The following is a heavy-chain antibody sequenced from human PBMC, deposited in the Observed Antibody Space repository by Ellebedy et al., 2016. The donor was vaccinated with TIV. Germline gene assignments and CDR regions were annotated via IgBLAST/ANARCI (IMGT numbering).Heavy chain of an antibody. V-gene: IGHV3-21*01. CDR2: ISSSSSYI. D-gene: IGHD3-22*01. CDR1: GFTFCSYS. CDR3: ARDSIDYYDDDYYYCFDY. Sequence: GESLKISCAASGFTFCSYSMNWVRQAPGKGLERVSSISSSSSYIYYADSVKGRFTISRDNAKNSLYLQLNSLRSEDTAVYYCARDSIDYYDDDYYYCFDYWGPGTLVTVSS. J-gene: IGHJ4*02.